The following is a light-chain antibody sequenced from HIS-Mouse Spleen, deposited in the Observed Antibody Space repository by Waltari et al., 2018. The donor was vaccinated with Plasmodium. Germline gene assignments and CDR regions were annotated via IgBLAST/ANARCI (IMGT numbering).Light chain of an antibody. CDR2: EGS. J-gene: IGLJ1*01. V-gene: IGLV2-23*01. CDR1: SSDVGRYNL. CDR3: CSYAGSSTYV. Sequence: QSALTQPASVSGSPGQSITISCTGTSSDVGRYNLFSWYQQHPGQAPKLMIYEGSKRPSGVSNRFSGSKSGNTASLTISGLQAEDEADYYCCSYAGSSTYVFGTGTKVTVL.